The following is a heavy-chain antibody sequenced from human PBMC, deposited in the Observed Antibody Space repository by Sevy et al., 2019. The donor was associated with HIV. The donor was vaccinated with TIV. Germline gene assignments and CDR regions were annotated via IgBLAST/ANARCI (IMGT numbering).Heavy chain of an antibody. Sequence: SETLSLTCAVSGGSISSSNYWSWVRQPPGKGLEWIGEVDGSGSTNYNPSLKSRVTMSVDKSENQFSLKLTSVTAADTAVYYCARGLRLLTGYTDNNAFDIWGQGTMVTISS. D-gene: IGHD6-13*01. V-gene: IGHV4-4*02. CDR3: ARGLRLLTGYTDNNAFDI. CDR1: GGSISSSNY. J-gene: IGHJ3*02. CDR2: VDGSGST.